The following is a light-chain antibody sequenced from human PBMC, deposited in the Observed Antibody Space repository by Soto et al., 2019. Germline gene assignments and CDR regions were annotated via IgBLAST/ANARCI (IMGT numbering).Light chain of an antibody. CDR1: QGISSY. CDR2: AAS. J-gene: IGKJ1*01. V-gene: IGKV1-8*01. CDR3: QQYYSYPRT. Sequence: IRMTQSPSAFSASTGDRVTITCRASQGISSYLAWYQQKPGKAPKLLIYAASTLQSGVPSRFSGSGSGTDFTLTISCLQSEDFATYYCQQYYSYPRTFGQGTKVDIK.